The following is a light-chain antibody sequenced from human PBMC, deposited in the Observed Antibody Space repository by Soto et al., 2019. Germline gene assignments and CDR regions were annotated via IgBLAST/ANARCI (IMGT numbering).Light chain of an antibody. V-gene: IGKV3-11*01. CDR2: DAS. Sequence: EILLTQSPATLTLSPSETATLTCRASQSVRNYLAWYQQKPGQAPRLLIYDASNRATGIPARFSGTGSETDFTLTISSLEPEDFAIYYCQQRSKMPLTFGHGTKVDIK. CDR3: QQRSKMPLT. J-gene: IGKJ1*01. CDR1: QSVRNY.